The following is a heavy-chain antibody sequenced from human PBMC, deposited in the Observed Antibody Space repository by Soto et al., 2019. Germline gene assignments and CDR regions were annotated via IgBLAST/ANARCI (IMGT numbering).Heavy chain of an antibody. D-gene: IGHD3-22*01. CDR1: GGYFSGYY. CDR3: ARLNYYDSSGYYFSYYYYGMDV. CDR2: INHSGST. J-gene: IGHJ6*02. V-gene: IGHV4-34*01. Sequence: SEPLLLTCDVSGGYFSGYYRSCTRQPPRKGLESIGEINHSGSTNYNPSLKSRVTISVDTSKNQFSLKLSYVTAEDTDVYYCARLNYYDSSGYYFSYYYYGMDVWGQGTTVT.